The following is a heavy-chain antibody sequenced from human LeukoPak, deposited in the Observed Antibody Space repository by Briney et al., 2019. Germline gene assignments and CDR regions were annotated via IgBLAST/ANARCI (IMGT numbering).Heavy chain of an antibody. CDR3: ASFYRYYYYGMDV. D-gene: IGHD2/OR15-2a*01. CDR1: GGSFSGYY. Sequence: SETLSLTCAVYGGSFSGYYWSWIRQPPGKGLEWIGEINHSGSTNYNPSLKSRVTISVDTSKNQFSLKLSSVTAADTAVYYCASFYRYYYYGMDVWAKGPRSPFP. CDR2: INHSGST. V-gene: IGHV4-34*01. J-gene: IGHJ6*02.